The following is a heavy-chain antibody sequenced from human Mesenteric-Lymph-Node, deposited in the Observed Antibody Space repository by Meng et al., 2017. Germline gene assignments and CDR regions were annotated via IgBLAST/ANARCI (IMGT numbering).Heavy chain of an antibody. CDR1: GYTFTSYA. CDR3: ARAPRYYDSSGYFRLFGGKFDY. D-gene: IGHD3-22*01. CDR2: INAGNGNT. J-gene: IGHJ4*02. Sequence: ASVKVSCKASGYTFTSYAMHWVRQAPGQRLEWMGWINAGNGNTKYSQKFQSRVTITRDTSASTAYMELSSLRSEDTAVYYCARAPRYYDSSGYFRLFGGKFDYWGQGTLVTVSS. V-gene: IGHV1-3*01.